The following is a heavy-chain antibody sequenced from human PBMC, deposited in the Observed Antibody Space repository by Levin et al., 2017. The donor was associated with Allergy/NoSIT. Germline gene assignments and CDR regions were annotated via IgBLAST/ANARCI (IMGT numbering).Heavy chain of an antibody. CDR3: ARVSDYNGMDV. CDR1: GYSISSGYY. CDR2: IYHSGST. V-gene: IGHV4-38-2*02. Sequence: PSETLSLTCTVSGYSISSGYYWGWIRQPPGKGLEWIGSIYHSGSTYSKSSLKSRVTIAVDTSKNQFSLKLRSVRAADTAVYYCARVSDYNGMDVWGQGTTVTVSS. J-gene: IGHJ6*02.